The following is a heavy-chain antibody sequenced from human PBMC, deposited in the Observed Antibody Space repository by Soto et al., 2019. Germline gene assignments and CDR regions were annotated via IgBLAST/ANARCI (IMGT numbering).Heavy chain of an antibody. J-gene: IGHJ4*02. Sequence: PGGSLRLSCAASGFTFSSYGMHWVRQAPGKGLEWVAVISYDGSNKYYADSVKGRFTISRDNSKNTLYLQMNSLRAEDTAVYYYAKRGGSPGYYFDYWGQGTLVTVSS. V-gene: IGHV3-30*18. D-gene: IGHD1-26*01. CDR2: ISYDGSNK. CDR1: GFTFSSYG. CDR3: AKRGGSPGYYFDY.